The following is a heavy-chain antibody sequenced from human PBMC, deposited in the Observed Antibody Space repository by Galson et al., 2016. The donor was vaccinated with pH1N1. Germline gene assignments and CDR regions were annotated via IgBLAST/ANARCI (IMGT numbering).Heavy chain of an antibody. CDR3: ARDNLRGSGGPEASDV. CDR2: ISGSGGYT. D-gene: IGHD3-10*01. V-gene: IGHV3-23*01. Sequence: SLRLSCAASGFTFSSYAMSWVRQAPGKGLEWVSAISGSGGYTYFADSVQGRLTISRDNSKNKLYLQMNTLRAEDTAVYYCARDNLRGSGGPEASDVWGQGTMVTVSS. J-gene: IGHJ3*01. CDR1: GFTFSSYA.